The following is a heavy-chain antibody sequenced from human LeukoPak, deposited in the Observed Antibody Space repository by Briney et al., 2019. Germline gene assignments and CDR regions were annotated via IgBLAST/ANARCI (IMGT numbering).Heavy chain of an antibody. D-gene: IGHD3-22*01. Sequence: ASVKVSCKASGYTFIGYYMHWVRQAPGQGLEWMGWINPNSGGTNYAQKFQGWVTMTRDTSISTAYMELSRLRSDDTAVYYCARGASTYYYDSSGYYYWGQGTLVTVSS. V-gene: IGHV1-2*04. J-gene: IGHJ4*02. CDR3: ARGASTYYYDSSGYYY. CDR1: GYTFIGYY. CDR2: INPNSGGT.